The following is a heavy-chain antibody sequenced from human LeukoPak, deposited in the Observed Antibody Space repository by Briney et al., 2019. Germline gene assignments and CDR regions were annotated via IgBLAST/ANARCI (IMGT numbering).Heavy chain of an antibody. CDR1: GFTFSSYA. CDR2: ISGSGGST. V-gene: IGHV3-23*01. CDR3: ASSGDLWYYDFWSGLKWFDP. D-gene: IGHD3-3*01. J-gene: IGHJ5*02. Sequence: PGGSLRLSCAASGFTFSSYAMSWVRQAPGKGLEWVSAISGSGGSTYYADSVKGRFTISRDNSKNTLYLQMNSLRAEDTAVYYCASSGDLWYYDFWSGLKWFDPWGQGTLVTVSS.